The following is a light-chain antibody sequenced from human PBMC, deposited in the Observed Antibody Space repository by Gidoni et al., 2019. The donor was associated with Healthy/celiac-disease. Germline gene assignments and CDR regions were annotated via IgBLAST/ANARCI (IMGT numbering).Light chain of an antibody. CDR1: SSDVGGYNY. CDR2: DVS. CDR3: SSDTSSSTWV. Sequence: QSALTQPASVSWSPGQSITISCTGTSSDVGGYNYVSWYQQHPGKAPKLMIYDVSNRPSGVSKRFSGSKTGNTASLTISGLQAEDEADYYCSSDTSSSTWVFGGGTKLTVL. V-gene: IGLV2-14*01. J-gene: IGLJ3*02.